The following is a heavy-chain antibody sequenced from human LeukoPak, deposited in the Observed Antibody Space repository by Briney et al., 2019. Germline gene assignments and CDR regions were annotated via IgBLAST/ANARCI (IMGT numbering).Heavy chain of an antibody. CDR3: AKEAGQGYSYGYADAFDI. CDR1: GFTFSTYG. Sequence: GGSLRLSCAASGFTFSTYGIHWVRQAPGKGLEWVAVISSDGSNIFYGDSVKGRFTISREDSRNTLYLQMNSLRAEDTAVYYCAKEAGQGYSYGYADAFDIWGQGTMVTVSS. CDR2: ISSDGSNI. V-gene: IGHV3-30*18. D-gene: IGHD5-18*01. J-gene: IGHJ3*02.